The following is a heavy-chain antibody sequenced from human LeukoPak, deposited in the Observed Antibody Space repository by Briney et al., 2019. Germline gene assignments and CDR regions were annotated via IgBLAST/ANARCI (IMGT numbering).Heavy chain of an antibody. CDR3: ARSGAYGDSTGAIDY. CDR1: GGTFGSYA. Sequence: SVKVPCKASGGTFGSYAISWVRQAPGQGLEWMGRIIPIFGTANYAQKFQGRVTITTDESTSTAYMELSSLRSEDTAVYYCARSGAYGDSTGAIDYWGQGTLVTVSS. D-gene: IGHD4-17*01. CDR2: IIPIFGTA. V-gene: IGHV1-69*05. J-gene: IGHJ4*02.